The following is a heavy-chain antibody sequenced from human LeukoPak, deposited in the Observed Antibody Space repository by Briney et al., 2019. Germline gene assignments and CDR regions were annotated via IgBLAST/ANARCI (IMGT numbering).Heavy chain of an antibody. D-gene: IGHD6-19*01. CDR2: IYYSGST. CDR1: GGSISSYY. Sequence: SETLSLTCTVSGGSISSYYWSWIRQPPGKGLQWIGYIYYSGSTNYNPSLKSRVTISVDTSKKQLSLKLSSVTAADTAVYYCARGVTGGWYGDFQHWGQGTLVTVSS. J-gene: IGHJ1*01. CDR3: ARGVTGGWYGDFQH. V-gene: IGHV4-59*01.